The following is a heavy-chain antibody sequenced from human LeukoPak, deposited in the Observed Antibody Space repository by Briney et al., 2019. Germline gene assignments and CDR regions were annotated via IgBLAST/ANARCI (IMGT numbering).Heavy chain of an antibody. D-gene: IGHD6-13*01. CDR3: ARDVAAAGVDP. CDR2: ISGYNGNT. V-gene: IGHV1-18*01. CDR1: GYTFTTSG. Sequence: GASVRVSCKASGYTFTTSGTSWVRQAPGQGLEWMGWISGYNGNTDYAQKFQGRVTMTTDISTSTAYVELRSLRSDDTAVYYCARDVAAAGVDPWGQGTLVIVSS. J-gene: IGHJ5*02.